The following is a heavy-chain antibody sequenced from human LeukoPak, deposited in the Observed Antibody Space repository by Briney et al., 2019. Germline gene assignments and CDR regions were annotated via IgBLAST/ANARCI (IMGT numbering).Heavy chain of an antibody. CDR1: GFIFRGYW. CDR3: ARDGFVGAADY. Sequence: GGSLRLSCAASGFIFRGYWMNWVRQAPGKGLEWVANIKQDGSEQHYVDSVRGRFTISRDNAKNSLYLQMNSLRVEDRAVYYCARDGFVGAADYWGQGTLVTVSS. CDR2: IKQDGSEQ. V-gene: IGHV3-7*01. D-gene: IGHD1-26*01. J-gene: IGHJ4*02.